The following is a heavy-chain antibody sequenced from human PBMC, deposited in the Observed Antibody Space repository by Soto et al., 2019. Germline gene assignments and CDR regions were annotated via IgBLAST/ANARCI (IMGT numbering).Heavy chain of an antibody. D-gene: IGHD2-2*01. CDR3: ARFNIVVVPAAMSALQNWFDP. CDR1: GGSISSYY. J-gene: IGHJ5*02. CDR2: IYYSGST. Sequence: SETLSLTCTVSGGSISSYYWSWIRQPPGKGLEWIGYIYYSGSTNYNPSLKSRVTISVDTSKNQFSLKLSSVTAADTAVYYCARFNIVVVPAAMSALQNWFDPWGQGTLVTVSS. V-gene: IGHV4-59*01.